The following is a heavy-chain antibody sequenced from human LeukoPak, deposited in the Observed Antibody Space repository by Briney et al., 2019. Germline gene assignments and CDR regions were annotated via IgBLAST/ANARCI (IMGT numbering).Heavy chain of an antibody. CDR1: GFTFSSYT. D-gene: IGHD2-8*01. CDR3: ARAGNGGRYYNHYMDV. Sequence: GGSLRLSRAASGFTFSSYTMNWVRQAPGKGLEWVSSISSGSAYIYYADSGKGRFTISRDNAKNSLYLQMNSLRAEDTAVYYCARAGNGGRYYNHYMDVWGTGITVTISS. CDR2: ISSGSAYI. V-gene: IGHV3-21*01. J-gene: IGHJ6*03.